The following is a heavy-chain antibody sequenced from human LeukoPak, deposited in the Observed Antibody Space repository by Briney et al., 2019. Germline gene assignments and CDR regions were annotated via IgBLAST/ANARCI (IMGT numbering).Heavy chain of an antibody. V-gene: IGHV3-48*04. CDR2: ISSSGSTI. J-gene: IGHJ4*02. CDR1: GFTFSSYS. CDR3: ARGGSAPGVVRGVIINV. D-gene: IGHD3-10*01. Sequence: GGSLRLSCAASGFTFSSYSMNWVRQAPGKGLEWVSYISSSGSTIYYADSVKGRFTNSRDNAKNSLYLQMNSLRAEDTAVYYCARGGSAPGVVRGVIINVWGQGTLVTVSS.